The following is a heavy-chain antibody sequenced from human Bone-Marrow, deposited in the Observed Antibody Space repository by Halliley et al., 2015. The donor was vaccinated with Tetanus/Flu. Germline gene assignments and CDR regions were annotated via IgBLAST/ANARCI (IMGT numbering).Heavy chain of an antibody. Sequence: WVLRINGGGHSTYYAGAGKGRFIISRDNSQNTLFVHMNNLRVEDTAIYFCAGAGILRRVYHMDVWGHGTTVTVS. CDR3: AGAGILRRVYHMDV. D-gene: IGHD3-3*01. V-gene: IGHV3-23*01. CDR2: INGGGHST. J-gene: IGHJ6*02.